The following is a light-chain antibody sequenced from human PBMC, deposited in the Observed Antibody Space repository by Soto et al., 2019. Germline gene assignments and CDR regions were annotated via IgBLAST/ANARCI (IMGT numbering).Light chain of an antibody. CDR2: EVS. CDR1: SSDVGGYKF. J-gene: IGLJ1*01. Sequence: QSVLTQPASVSGSPGQSITISCTGTSSDVGGYKFVSWYQQHPGKAPQLMIYEVSNRPSGISNRFSGSKSGNTASLTISGLQAEDEADYYCSSYTTSSTLEVFGTGTKVTVL. V-gene: IGLV2-14*01. CDR3: SSYTTSSTLEV.